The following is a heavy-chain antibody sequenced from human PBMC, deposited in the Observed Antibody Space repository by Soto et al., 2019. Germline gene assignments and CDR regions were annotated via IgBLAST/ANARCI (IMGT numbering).Heavy chain of an antibody. D-gene: IGHD6-6*01. CDR3: ARVGRYSSSDYYYYYYMDV. CDR1: GGSISSGGYY. CDR2: IYYSGST. Sequence: SETLSLTCTVSGGSISSGGYYWSWIRQHPGKGLEWIGYIYYSGSTYYNPSLKSRVTISVDTSKNQFSLKLSSVTAADTAVYYCARVGRYSSSDYYYYYYMDVWGKGTTVTVSS. J-gene: IGHJ6*03. V-gene: IGHV4-31*03.